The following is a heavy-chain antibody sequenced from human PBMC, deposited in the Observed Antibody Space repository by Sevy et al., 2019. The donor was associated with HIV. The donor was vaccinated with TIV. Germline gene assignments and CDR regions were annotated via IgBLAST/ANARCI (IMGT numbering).Heavy chain of an antibody. CDR3: ARHCSSTSCSHAFDI. CDR2: INHSGST. D-gene: IGHD2-2*01. J-gene: IGHJ3*02. CDR1: GGSFSGYY. V-gene: IGHV4-34*01. Sequence: SETLSLTCAVYGGSFSGYYWSWIRQAPGKGLEWIGEINHSGSTTYNPSLKSRVTISVDTSKNQFSLKLSSVTAADTAVYYCARHCSSTSCSHAFDIWGQGTMVTVSS.